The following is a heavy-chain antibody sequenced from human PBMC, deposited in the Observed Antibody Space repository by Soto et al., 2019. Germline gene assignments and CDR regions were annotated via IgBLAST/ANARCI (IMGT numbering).Heavy chain of an antibody. CDR2: ILSHGGTK. D-gene: IGHD1-1*01. J-gene: IGHJ4*02. V-gene: IGHV3-33*01. CDR3: ARDDEYDDNGLDY. Sequence: QVQLVESGGGVVQPGTSLRLSCAASGFLFSRFGMHWVRQAPGKGLEWVAVILSHGGTKDYADSVRGRFTISRYNSRNTLFLEMSSLRVDDTAIYYCARDDEYDDNGLDYWGQGTLVTVSS. CDR1: GFLFSRFG.